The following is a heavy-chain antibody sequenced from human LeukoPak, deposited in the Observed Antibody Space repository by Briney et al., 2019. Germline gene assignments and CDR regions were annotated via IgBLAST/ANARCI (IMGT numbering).Heavy chain of an antibody. CDR3: ARDDYDFWSGPKTYNWFDP. CDR1: GFTFSSYS. J-gene: IGHJ5*02. D-gene: IGHD3-3*01. CDR2: ISSSGSTI. V-gene: IGHV3-48*04. Sequence: PGGSLRLSCAASGFTFSSYSMNWVRQAPGKGLEWVSSISSSGSTIYYADSVKGRFTISRDNAKNSLHLQMNSLRAEDTAVYYCARDDYDFWSGPKTYNWFDPWGQGTLVTVSS.